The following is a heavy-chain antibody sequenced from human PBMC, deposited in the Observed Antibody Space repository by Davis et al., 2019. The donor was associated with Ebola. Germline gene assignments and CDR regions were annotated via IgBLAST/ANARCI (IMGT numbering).Heavy chain of an antibody. V-gene: IGHV4-39*01. CDR3: ARAVMGVGTTFDY. Sequence: PSETLSLTCTVSGGSISSSSYYWGWIRQPPGKGLEWIESIYYSGSTYYNPSLKSRVTISVDTSKNQFSLKLSSVTAADTAVYYCARAVMGVGTTFDYWGQGTLVTVSS. CDR1: GGSISSSSYY. D-gene: IGHD3-3*01. J-gene: IGHJ4*02. CDR2: IYYSGST.